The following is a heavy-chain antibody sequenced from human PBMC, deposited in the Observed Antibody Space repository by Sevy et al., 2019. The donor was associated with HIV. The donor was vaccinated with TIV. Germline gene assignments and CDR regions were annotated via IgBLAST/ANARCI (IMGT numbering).Heavy chain of an antibody. Sequence: SETLSLTCTVSGGSVSSGSYYWSWIRHPPGKGLEWIGYIYYSGSTNYNPSLKSRVTISVDTSKNQFSLKLSSVTAADTAVYYCARVGVDIVATTDYWGQGTLVTVSS. CDR1: GGSVSSGSYY. D-gene: IGHD5-12*01. CDR3: ARVGVDIVATTDY. V-gene: IGHV4-61*01. CDR2: IYYSGST. J-gene: IGHJ4*02.